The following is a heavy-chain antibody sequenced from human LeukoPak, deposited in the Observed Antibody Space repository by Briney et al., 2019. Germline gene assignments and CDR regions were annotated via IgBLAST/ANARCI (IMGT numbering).Heavy chain of an antibody. J-gene: IGHJ4*02. V-gene: IGHV4-31*03. CDR1: GGSISSGGYY. Sequence: SQTLSLTCTVSGGSISSGGYYWSWIPQHPGKGLEWYGYIYYSGSTYYNPSLKSRVTISVDTSKNQFSLKLSSVTAADTAVYYCARGVYYYGSGSYSTIFDYWGQGTLVTVSS. CDR2: IYYSGST. D-gene: IGHD3-10*01. CDR3: ARGVYYYGSGSYSTIFDY.